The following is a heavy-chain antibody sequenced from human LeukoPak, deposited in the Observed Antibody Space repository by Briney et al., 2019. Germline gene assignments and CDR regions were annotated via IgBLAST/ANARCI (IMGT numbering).Heavy chain of an antibody. J-gene: IGHJ3*01. CDR1: GFTFSDYY. CDR2: MSGSGGTI. CDR3: ARDQIRYSNSPEALDL. Sequence: GGSLRLSCAASGFTFSDYYMSWIRQAPGKGLEWVSYMSGSGGTIYYADSVQGRFTISRDTSKNTLYLLMNSLRGEDTAVYYCARDQIRYSNSPEALDLWGQGTLVSVSS. V-gene: IGHV3-11*04. D-gene: IGHD5-18*01.